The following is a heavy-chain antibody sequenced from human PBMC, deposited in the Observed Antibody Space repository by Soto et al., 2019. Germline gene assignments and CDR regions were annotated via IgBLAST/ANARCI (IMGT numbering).Heavy chain of an antibody. CDR2: IRDGGEST. CDR3: APHVHCSGGSCHYDAFDI. D-gene: IGHD2-15*01. CDR1: GFIFGNYM. V-gene: IGHV3-23*01. J-gene: IGHJ3*02. Sequence: EVQLLESGGGLVQPGESLRLSCAFSGFIFGNYMMTWVRQAPGKGLEWVSTIRDGGESTYYADSVKGRFTISRDNSKNTLYLQMDSLGVEDTAVYYCAPHVHCSGGSCHYDAFDIRGQGTMVTASS.